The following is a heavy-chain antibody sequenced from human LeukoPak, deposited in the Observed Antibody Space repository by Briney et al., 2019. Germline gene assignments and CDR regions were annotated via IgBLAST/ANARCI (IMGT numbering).Heavy chain of an antibody. CDR2: ISSSSVTT. Sequence: GGSLRLSCAASGFIFSHFSMNWVRQAPGEGLEWLSYISSSSVTTYYTDSVKGRFTVSRDNAKESLNLQMNSLREEDTAVYYCARGSHRSGPLIDYWGQGTLVTVSS. CDR3: ARGSHRSGPLIDY. J-gene: IGHJ4*02. D-gene: IGHD6-19*01. V-gene: IGHV3-48*02. CDR1: GFIFSHFS.